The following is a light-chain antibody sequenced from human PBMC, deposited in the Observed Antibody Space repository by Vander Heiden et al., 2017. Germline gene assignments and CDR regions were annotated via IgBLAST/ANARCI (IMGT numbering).Light chain of an antibody. Sequence: DIKMTQSPSSLSASVGDRVIITCQASQDISNYLNWYQQKPGKAPKLLIYDTSILETGVPSRFSGSGYGTHFTFTISSLHPEDIGTYYCQQYDNFPPILTFGPGTKVDIK. CDR1: QDISNY. CDR3: QQYDNFPPILT. V-gene: IGKV1-33*01. J-gene: IGKJ3*01. CDR2: DTS.